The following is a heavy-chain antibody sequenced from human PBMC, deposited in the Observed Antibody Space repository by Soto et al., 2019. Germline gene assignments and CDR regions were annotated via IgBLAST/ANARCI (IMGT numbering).Heavy chain of an antibody. CDR2: ISSSDGTI. V-gene: IGHV3-11*01. J-gene: IGHJ4*02. CDR1: GFTFSDYY. D-gene: IGHD6-19*01. Sequence: QVRLVESGGGLVKPGGSLRLSCAASGFTFSDYYMSWIRQAPGKGLEWVSYISSSDGTIYYSDSVKGRFTISRDNAKDSLYLRMNRLRAEDTAVYYCARCIAVAGHGIDFWGQGTLVTVSS. CDR3: ARCIAVAGHGIDF.